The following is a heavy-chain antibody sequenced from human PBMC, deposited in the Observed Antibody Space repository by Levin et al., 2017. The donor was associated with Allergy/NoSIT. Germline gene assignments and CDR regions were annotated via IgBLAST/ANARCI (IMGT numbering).Heavy chain of an antibody. J-gene: IGHJ4*02. D-gene: IGHD3-10*01. CDR2: ISGDSHYI. CDR3: ARSPGAGSYDY. Sequence: LSLTCEASGFTFSIYSMHWVRQAPGKGLEWVSSISGDSHYIYYADAVKGRFTISRDNAKNSLFLQMNSLGGEDTAVYYCARSPGAGSYDYWGQGTLVPVSS. CDR1: GFTFSIYS. V-gene: IGHV3-21*01.